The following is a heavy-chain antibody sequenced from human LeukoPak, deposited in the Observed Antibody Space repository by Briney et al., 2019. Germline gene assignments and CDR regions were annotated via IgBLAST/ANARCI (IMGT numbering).Heavy chain of an antibody. J-gene: IGHJ3*02. D-gene: IGHD1-26*01. CDR1: GGSISSSSYY. CDR2: IYYSGST. V-gene: IGHV4-39*07. CDR3: AREGELLSEGAFDI. Sequence: TTSETLSLTCTVSGGSISSSSYYWGWIRQPPGKGLEWIGSIYYSGSTYYNPSLKSRVTISVDTSKNQFSLKLSSVTAADTAVYYCAREGELLSEGAFDIWGQGTMVTVSS.